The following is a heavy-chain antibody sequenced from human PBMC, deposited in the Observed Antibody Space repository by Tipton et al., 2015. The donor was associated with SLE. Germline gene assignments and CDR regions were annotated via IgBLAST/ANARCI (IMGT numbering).Heavy chain of an antibody. CDR3: ARHGDSSGYYHDAFDI. V-gene: IGHV5-51*01. CDR1: GYSFTSYW. J-gene: IGHJ3*02. D-gene: IGHD3-22*01. Sequence: VQLVQSGAEVKKPGESLKISCKGSGYSFTSYWIGWVRQMPGKGLEWMGIIYPGDSDTRYSPSFQGQVTISADKSISTAYLQWSSLKASDTAMYYCARHGDSSGYYHDAFDIWGQGTMVTVSS. CDR2: IYPGDSDT.